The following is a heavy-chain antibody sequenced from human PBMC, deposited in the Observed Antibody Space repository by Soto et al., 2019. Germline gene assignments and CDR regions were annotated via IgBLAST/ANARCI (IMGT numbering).Heavy chain of an antibody. CDR3: AKGGAGYCSGGSCYTHYGMDV. CDR1: GFTFSSYA. V-gene: IGHV3-23*01. CDR2: ISGSGGST. Sequence: GGSLTPSCAASGFTFSSYAMRWVRQAPGEGLEWVSAISGSGGSTYYADSVKGRFTISIDNSKNTLYLQMNSLRAEDTAVYYCAKGGAGYCSGGSCYTHYGMDVWGQGTTVTVSS. D-gene: IGHD2-15*01. J-gene: IGHJ6*02.